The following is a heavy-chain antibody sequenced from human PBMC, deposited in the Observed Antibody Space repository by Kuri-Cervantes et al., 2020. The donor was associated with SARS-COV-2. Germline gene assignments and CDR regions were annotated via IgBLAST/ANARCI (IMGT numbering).Heavy chain of an antibody. Sequence: ESLKISCTVSGGSISSYYWSWIRQPAGKGLEWIGRIYTSGSTNYNPSLKSRVTMSVDTSKNQFSLKLSSVTAADTAVYYCARQDLFSLAAPCWYFDLWGRGTLVTVSS. CDR2: IYTSGST. J-gene: IGHJ2*01. CDR1: GGSISSYY. D-gene: IGHD3-10*01. V-gene: IGHV4-4*07. CDR3: ARQDLFSLAAPCWYFDL.